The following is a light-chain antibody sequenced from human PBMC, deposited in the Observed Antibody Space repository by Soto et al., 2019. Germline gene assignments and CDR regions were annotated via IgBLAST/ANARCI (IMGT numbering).Light chain of an antibody. V-gene: IGLV2-23*02. Sequence: QSVLTHPASVSGAPGQSITITCTGTSGDVGGYNLVSWYQQHPGKAPKLMIYEVTERPSGVSNRFSGSKSGNTASLTISGLQPDDEADYYCCSYAGNSEVFGTGTKVTVL. CDR1: SGDVGGYNL. CDR2: EVT. CDR3: CSYAGNSEV. J-gene: IGLJ1*01.